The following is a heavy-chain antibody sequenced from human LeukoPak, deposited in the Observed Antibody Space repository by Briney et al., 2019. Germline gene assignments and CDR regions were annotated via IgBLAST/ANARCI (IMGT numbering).Heavy chain of an antibody. Sequence: SETLSLTCAVYGGSFSGYYWSWIRQPPGKGLEWIGEINHSGSTNYNPSLKSRVTISVDTSKNQFSLKLSSVTAADTAVYYCARGPYGGYWGQGTLVTVSS. CDR2: INHSGST. J-gene: IGHJ4*02. V-gene: IGHV4-34*01. CDR3: ARGPYGGY. D-gene: IGHD4/OR15-4a*01. CDR1: GGSFSGYY.